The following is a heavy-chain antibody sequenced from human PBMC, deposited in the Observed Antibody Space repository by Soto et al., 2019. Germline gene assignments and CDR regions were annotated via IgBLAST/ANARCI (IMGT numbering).Heavy chain of an antibody. CDR2: IYATGTT. Sequence: SETLSLTCTVSGDSISSYFWSWIRQPAGKGLEWIGRIYATGTTDYNPSLKSRVMMSVDTSKKQFSLKLRSVTAADTAVYYCVRDGTKTLRDWFDPWGQGISVTVSS. D-gene: IGHD1-1*01. V-gene: IGHV4-4*07. CDR3: VRDGTKTLRDWFDP. CDR1: GDSISSYF. J-gene: IGHJ5*02.